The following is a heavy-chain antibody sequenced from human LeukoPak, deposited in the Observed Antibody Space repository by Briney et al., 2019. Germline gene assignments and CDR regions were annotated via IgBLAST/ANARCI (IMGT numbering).Heavy chain of an antibody. CDR1: GGTFSSYA. Sequence: SVKVSCKASGGTFSSYAISWVRQAPGQGLEWMGRIIPIFGTANYAQRFQGRVTITTDESTSTAYMELSSLRSEDTAVYYCARGTRRYCSGGSCYSGWGQGTLVTVSS. D-gene: IGHD2-15*01. CDR2: IIPIFGTA. V-gene: IGHV1-69*05. CDR3: ARGTRRYCSGGSCYSG. J-gene: IGHJ4*02.